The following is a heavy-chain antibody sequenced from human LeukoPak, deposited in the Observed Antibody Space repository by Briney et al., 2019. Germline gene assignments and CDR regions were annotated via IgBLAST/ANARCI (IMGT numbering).Heavy chain of an antibody. CDR1: GGTFSSYA. V-gene: IGHV1-69*06. J-gene: IGHJ4*02. Sequence: GASVKVSCKASGGTFSSYAISWVRQAPGQGLEWMGGIIPIFGTANYAQKFQGRITITADKSTSTTYMELSSLRSEDTAVYYCARDIKGMWFGELSDWGQGTRVTVSS. CDR3: ARDIKGMWFGELSD. CDR2: IIPIFGTA. D-gene: IGHD3-10*01.